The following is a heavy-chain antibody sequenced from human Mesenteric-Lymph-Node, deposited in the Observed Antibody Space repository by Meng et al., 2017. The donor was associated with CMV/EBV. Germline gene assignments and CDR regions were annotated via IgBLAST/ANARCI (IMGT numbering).Heavy chain of an antibody. CDR1: GFTFSSYW. CDR3: AMTKGAKDLNLDY. Sequence: GESLKISCAASGFTFSSYWMHWVRQAPGKGLVWVSRINSDGSTTNYADSVKGRFTISRDNAKNTLYLQMNSLRAEDTAVYYCAMTKGAKDLNLDYWGQGTLVTVSS. D-gene: IGHD1-26*01. CDR2: INSDGSTT. V-gene: IGHV3-74*01. J-gene: IGHJ4*02.